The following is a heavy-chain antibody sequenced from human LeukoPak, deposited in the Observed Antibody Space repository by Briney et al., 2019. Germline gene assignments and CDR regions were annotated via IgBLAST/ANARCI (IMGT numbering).Heavy chain of an antibody. CDR2: IHTGGTI. Sequence: GGSLRLSCAASGFTVSSNYMSWVRQAPGKGLEWVSIIHTGGTIYYADSVKGRFTISRDNAKNSLYLQMNSLRAEDTALYYCAKDYTAMVRGPDYWGQGTLVTVSS. D-gene: IGHD5-18*01. CDR3: AKDYTAMVRGPDY. V-gene: IGHV3-53*05. CDR1: GFTVSSNY. J-gene: IGHJ4*02.